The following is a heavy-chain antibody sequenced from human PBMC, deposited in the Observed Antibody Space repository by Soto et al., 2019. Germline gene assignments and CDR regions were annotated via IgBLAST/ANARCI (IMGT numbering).Heavy chain of an antibody. CDR1: GFTFSSYA. J-gene: IGHJ5*02. V-gene: IGHV3-23*01. Sequence: SLRLSFAASGFTFSSYAMSWVRQAPGKGLEWVSAISGSGGSTYYADSVKGRFTISRDNSKNTLYLQMNSLRAEDTAVYYCAKESTLSSGWHTDWIDPRGQGTLVTVSA. CDR3: AKESTLSSGWHTDWIDP. CDR2: ISGSGGST. D-gene: IGHD6-19*01.